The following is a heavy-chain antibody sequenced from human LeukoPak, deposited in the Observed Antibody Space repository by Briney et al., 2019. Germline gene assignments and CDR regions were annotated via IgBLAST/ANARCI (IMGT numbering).Heavy chain of an antibody. Sequence: GASVKVSCKASGYTFTSYDINWVRQATGQGLEWMGWMNPNSGNTGYAQKFQGRVTMTRNTSISTAYMELSSLRSDDTAVYYCARDRELREYYFDYWGQGTLVTVSS. V-gene: IGHV1-8*01. CDR3: ARDRELREYYFDY. CDR1: GYTFTSYD. CDR2: MNPNSGNT. D-gene: IGHD1-26*01. J-gene: IGHJ4*02.